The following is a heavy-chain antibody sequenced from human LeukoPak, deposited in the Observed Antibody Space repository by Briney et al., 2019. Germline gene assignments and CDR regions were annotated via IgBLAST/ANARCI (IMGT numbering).Heavy chain of an antibody. Sequence: SETLSLTCAVYGGSFSGYYWSWIRQPPGKGLEWIGEINHSGSTNYNPSLKSRVTILVDTSKNQFSLKLSSVTAADTAVYYCARSPLLYCSSTSCPFDYWGQGTLVTVSS. J-gene: IGHJ4*02. V-gene: IGHV4-34*01. D-gene: IGHD2-2*01. CDR2: INHSGST. CDR3: ARSPLLYCSSTSCPFDY. CDR1: GGSFSGYY.